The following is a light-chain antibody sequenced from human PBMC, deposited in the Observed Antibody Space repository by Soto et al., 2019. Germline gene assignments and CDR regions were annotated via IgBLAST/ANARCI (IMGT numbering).Light chain of an antibody. J-gene: IGKJ2*01. CDR2: GAS. V-gene: IGKV3-15*01. CDR1: QNIGSN. CDR3: QQYNNWPPYT. Sequence: VMTQSPSTLSASPGERVILSCRASQNIGSNLAWYQQRPGQAPRLLMYGASTRATETPARFSGSGSATDFTLTISRLQYEDFAVYYCQQYNNWPPYTFGQGTKLEIK.